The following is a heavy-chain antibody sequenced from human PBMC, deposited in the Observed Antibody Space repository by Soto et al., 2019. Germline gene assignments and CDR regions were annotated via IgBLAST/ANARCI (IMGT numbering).Heavy chain of an antibody. CDR1: GFTFDSYA. V-gene: IGHV3-23*01. CDR3: AKDTVGGYSFWSGYYSDGLDV. Sequence: EVKLLESGGGLAQPGGSLRRSCVGSGFTFDSYATRWVRQAPGERLQWIAAISGSADGTDYAHSVRGRFTISRDNAKKTVQLQMDRLRVEDTAVYFCAKDTVGGYSFWSGYYSDGLDVWGQGTLVTVS. CDR2: ISGSADGT. D-gene: IGHD3-3*01. J-gene: IGHJ3*01.